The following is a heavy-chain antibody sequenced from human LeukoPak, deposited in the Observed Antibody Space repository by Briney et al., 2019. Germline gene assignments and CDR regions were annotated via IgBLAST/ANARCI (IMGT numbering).Heavy chain of an antibody. V-gene: IGHV3-9*01. CDR1: GFTFDDYA. CDR3: AKATSGSYKLQYYFDY. CDR2: ISWNSGSI. J-gene: IGHJ4*02. Sequence: GGSLRLSCAASGFTFDDYAMPWVRQAPGKGLEWVSGISWNSGSIGYADSVKGRFTISRDNAKNSLYLQMNSLRAEDTALYYCAKATSGSYKLQYYFDYWGQGTLVTVSS. D-gene: IGHD1-26*01.